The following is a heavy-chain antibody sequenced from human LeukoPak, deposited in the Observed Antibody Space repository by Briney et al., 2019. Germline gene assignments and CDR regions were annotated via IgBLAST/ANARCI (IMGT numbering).Heavy chain of an antibody. V-gene: IGHV3-21*01. CDR2: IRSSSSFK. CDR1: GFTFSSYS. J-gene: IGHJ4*02. Sequence: PGGSLRLSCAASGFTFSSYSMNWVRQAPGKGLEWVSSIRSSSSFKYYADSVKGRFTISRDNAKNSVYLQMNSLRAEDTAVYYCVRDFDLNWGQGTLVTVSS. CDR3: VRDFDLN.